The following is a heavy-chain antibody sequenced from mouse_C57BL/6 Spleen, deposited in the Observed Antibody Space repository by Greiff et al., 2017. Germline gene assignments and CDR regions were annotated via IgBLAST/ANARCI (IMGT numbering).Heavy chain of an antibody. CDR2: IHPSDSDT. D-gene: IGHD1-1*01. J-gene: IGHJ1*03. V-gene: IGHV1-74*01. CDR1: GYTFTSYW. CDR3: AISITTVVAPAG. Sequence: VQLQQSGAELVKPGASVKVSCKASGYTFTSYWMHWVKQRPGQGLEWIGRIHPSDSDTNYNQKFKGKATLTVDKSSSTAYMQLSSLTSEDSAVYYCAISITTVVAPAGWGTGATVTVAS.